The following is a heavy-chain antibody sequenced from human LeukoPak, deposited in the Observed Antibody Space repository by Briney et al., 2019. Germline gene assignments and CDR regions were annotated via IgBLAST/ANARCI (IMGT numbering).Heavy chain of an antibody. D-gene: IGHD6-13*01. V-gene: IGHV4-59*01. Sequence: SETLSLTCTVSGGSISSYYWSWIRQPPGKGLEWIGYIYTSGSTNYNPSLKSRVTISVDTSKNQFSLKLSSVTAADTAVYYCARYIAAAGIFDYWGQGTLVTVSS. J-gene: IGHJ4*02. CDR1: GGSISSYY. CDR2: IYTSGST. CDR3: ARYIAAAGIFDY.